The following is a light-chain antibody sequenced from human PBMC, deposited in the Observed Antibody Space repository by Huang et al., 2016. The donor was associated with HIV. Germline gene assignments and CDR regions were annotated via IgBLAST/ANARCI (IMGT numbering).Light chain of an antibody. CDR2: GAS. V-gene: IGKV3D-15*01. J-gene: IGKJ5*01. CDR1: QSVSSN. CDR3: QQYNSWPPVT. Sequence: EIVMTQSPATLSVSPGGRATLSCRASQSVSSNLAWYQQKPGQAPRLLIYGASTRATDIPARFSGSGSETEFTLTISSLQTEDFAVYYCQQYNSWPPVTFGQGTRLEI.